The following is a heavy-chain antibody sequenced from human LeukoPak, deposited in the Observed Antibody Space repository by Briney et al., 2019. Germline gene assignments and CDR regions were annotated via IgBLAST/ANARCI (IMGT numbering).Heavy chain of an antibody. Sequence: TGGSLRLSCAASGFTVSSYGMTWVRLAPGKGLEWVSAFSATDGSAQYAESVKGRFTISRDNSKNSLYLQMSSLRDEDTAVYYCAKARIAAAGTGAFDVWGQGTMVTVSS. CDR3: AKARIAAAGTGAFDV. V-gene: IGHV3-23*01. J-gene: IGHJ3*01. D-gene: IGHD6-13*01. CDR2: FSATDGSA. CDR1: GFTVSSYG.